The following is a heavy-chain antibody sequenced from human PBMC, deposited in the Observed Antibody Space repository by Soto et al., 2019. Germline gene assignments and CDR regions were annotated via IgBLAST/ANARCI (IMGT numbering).Heavy chain of an antibody. CDR3: VREVEIASDTDGFDI. CDR1: GDSVRAPGYF. Sequence: QVQLQESGPGLVKPSRTLSLTCTVSGDSVRAPGYFWSWVRQHPGKGLEWVGYIYSIGTAHYNPTLKNRASISVDTSRNQFSLELNSVTAADTALYYCVREVEIASDTDGFDIWGQGTMVTVS. J-gene: IGHJ3*02. V-gene: IGHV4-31*03. D-gene: IGHD2-2*01. CDR2: IYSIGTA.